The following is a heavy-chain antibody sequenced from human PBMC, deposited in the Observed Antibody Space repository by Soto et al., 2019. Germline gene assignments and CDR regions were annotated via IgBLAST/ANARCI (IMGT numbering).Heavy chain of an antibody. CDR1: GFTFSDYY. CDR3: ARELALRDPNQYSSRFDY. J-gene: IGHJ4*02. CDR2: ISSSGSTI. D-gene: IGHD6-13*01. V-gene: IGHV3-11*01. Sequence: QVQLVESGGGLVKPGGSLRLSCAASGFTFSDYYMSWIRQAPGKGLEWVSYISSSGSTIYHADSVKGRFTISRDNAKNELSLQMNSLRAEDKAVYYCARELALRDPNQYSSRFDYWGQGTLVTVSS.